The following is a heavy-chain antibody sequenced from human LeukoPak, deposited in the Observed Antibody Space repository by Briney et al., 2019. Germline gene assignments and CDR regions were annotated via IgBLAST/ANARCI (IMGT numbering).Heavy chain of an antibody. V-gene: IGHV3-30*04. Sequence: GGSLRLSCAASGFTFSSYAMHWVRQAPGKGLEWVAVISYDGSNKYYADSVKGRFTVSRDNSKNTLYLQMNSLRAEDTAVYYCARVYNYYDSSGPIDYWGQGTLVTVSS. D-gene: IGHD3-22*01. CDR2: ISYDGSNK. J-gene: IGHJ4*02. CDR1: GFTFSSYA. CDR3: ARVYNYYDSSGPIDY.